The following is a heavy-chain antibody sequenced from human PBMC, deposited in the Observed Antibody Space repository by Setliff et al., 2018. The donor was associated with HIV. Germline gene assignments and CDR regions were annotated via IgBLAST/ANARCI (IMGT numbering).Heavy chain of an antibody. D-gene: IGHD2-2*01. CDR2: INPSGGST. CDR3: ARDCSSTSCPGSFNYYYYYYYMDV. V-gene: IGHV1-46*03. J-gene: IGHJ6*03. Sequence: ASVKVSCKASGYTFTSYYMHWVRQPPGQGLEWMGTINPSGGSTSYAQKFQGRVTMTRDTSTSTVYMELSSLRSEETAVYYCARDCSSTSCPGSFNYYYYYYYMDVWGKGTTVTVSS. CDR1: GYTFTSYY.